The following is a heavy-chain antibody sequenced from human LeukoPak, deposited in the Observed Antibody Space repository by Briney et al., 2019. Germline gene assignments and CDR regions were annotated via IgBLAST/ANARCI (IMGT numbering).Heavy chain of an antibody. Sequence: SGTLSLTCAVSGAPISSDSWWNWVRQPPGKGLEWIAEIHHSGVTNYNPSLKSRVTISIDKSENQFSLKLNSVTAADTAVYYCARGGYKDFWGQGTLVTVSS. J-gene: IGHJ4*02. CDR3: ARGGYKDF. CDR1: GAPISSDSW. D-gene: IGHD3-10*01. V-gene: IGHV4-4*02. CDR2: IHHSGVT.